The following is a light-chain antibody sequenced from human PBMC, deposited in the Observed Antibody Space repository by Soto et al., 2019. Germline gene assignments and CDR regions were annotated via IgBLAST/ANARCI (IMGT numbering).Light chain of an antibody. CDR2: YDN. CDR1: SSNIGNNV. CDR3: AAWDDSLKGRV. V-gene: IGLV1-36*01. Sequence: QSVLTQPPSMSEAPRQRVTISCSGSSSNIGNNVVNWYQQLPGKAPKLLIYYDNLRPSGVSDRFSGSKSGTSASLAISGLQSEDEADYYCAAWDDSLKGRVFGGGTKVTVL. J-gene: IGLJ2*01.